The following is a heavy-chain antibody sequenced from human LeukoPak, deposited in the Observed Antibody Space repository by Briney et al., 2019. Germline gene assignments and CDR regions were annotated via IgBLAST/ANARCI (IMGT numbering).Heavy chain of an antibody. CDR3: ARKGYYGSGTYLDY. D-gene: IGHD3-10*01. J-gene: IGHJ4*02. V-gene: IGHV3-20*04. CDR1: GFTFSSYS. CDR2: INWNGDRT. Sequence: PGGSLRLSCAASGFTFSSYSMNWVCQAPGKGLEWVSGINWNGDRTGYADSVRGRFTISRDNAKNSLYLQMNSLRAEDTALYYCARKGYYGSGTYLDYWGQGTLVTVSS.